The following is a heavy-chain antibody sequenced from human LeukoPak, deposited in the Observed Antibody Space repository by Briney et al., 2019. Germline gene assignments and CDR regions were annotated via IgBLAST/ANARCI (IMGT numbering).Heavy chain of an antibody. CDR2: ISSSSSYI. CDR1: GFTFSSYS. V-gene: IGHV3-21*01. CDR3: ARDPGYYGDYLFWYFDL. Sequence: GGSLRLSCAASGFTFSSYSMNWVRQAPGKGLEWVSSISSSSSYIYYADSVKGRFTISRDNAKNSLYLQMNSLRAEDTAVYYCARDPGYYGDYLFWYFDLWGRGTLVTVSS. D-gene: IGHD4-17*01. J-gene: IGHJ2*01.